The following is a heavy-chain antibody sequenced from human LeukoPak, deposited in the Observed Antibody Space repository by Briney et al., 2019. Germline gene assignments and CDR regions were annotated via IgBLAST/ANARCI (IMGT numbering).Heavy chain of an antibody. CDR2: ISYDGSNK. D-gene: IGHD2-15*01. J-gene: IGHJ5*02. CDR3: ARDLYCSGGSCYESNWFDP. CDR1: GFTFSSYA. V-gene: IGHV3-30*04. Sequence: PGRSLRLPCAASGFTFSSYAMHWVRQAPGKGLEWVAVISYDGSNKYYADSVKGRFTISRDNSKNTLYLQMNSLRAEDTAVYYCARDLYCSGGSCYESNWFDPWGQGTLVTVSS.